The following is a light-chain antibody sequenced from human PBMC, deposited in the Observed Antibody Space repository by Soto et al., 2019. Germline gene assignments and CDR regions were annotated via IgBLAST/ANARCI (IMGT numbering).Light chain of an antibody. V-gene: IGKV1-5*01. CDR1: ENIFKY. CDR3: QQDNSYSLT. Sequence: DIQMTQSPSTLSASVGDRVTITCRASENIFKYLAWYQLKPGQAPKLLIYDASNLASGVPSRFSGSGFGTEFTLSISGLQPDDFASCFCQQDNSYSLTFGGGTKVEIK. CDR2: DAS. J-gene: IGKJ4*01.